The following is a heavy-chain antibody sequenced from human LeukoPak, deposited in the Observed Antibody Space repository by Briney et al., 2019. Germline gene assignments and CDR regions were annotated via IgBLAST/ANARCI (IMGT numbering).Heavy chain of an antibody. CDR2: MNPNSGNT. D-gene: IGHD1-7*01. CDR3: ARVYSFPDSYWNYSPFDY. J-gene: IGHJ4*02. V-gene: IGHV1-8*02. Sequence: GASVKVSCKASGYTFTGYYMHWVRQATGQGLEWMGWMNPNSGNTGYAQKFQDRVTMTRNTSISTAYMELSSLRSEDTAVYYCARVYSFPDSYWNYSPFDYWGQGTLVTVSS. CDR1: GYTFTGYY.